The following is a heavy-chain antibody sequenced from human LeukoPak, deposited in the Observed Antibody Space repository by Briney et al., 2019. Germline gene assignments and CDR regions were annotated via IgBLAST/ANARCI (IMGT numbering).Heavy chain of an antibody. D-gene: IGHD3-22*01. Sequence: SETLSLTCTVSGGSISSSSYYWGWIRQPPGKGLEWIGSIYYSGSTYYNPSLKSRVTISVDTSKNQFSLKLSSVTAADTAVYYCAREGSIYDSSGYRWGQGTLVTVSS. CDR3: AREGSIYDSSGYR. J-gene: IGHJ4*02. CDR1: GGSISSSSYY. CDR2: IYYSGST. V-gene: IGHV4-39*07.